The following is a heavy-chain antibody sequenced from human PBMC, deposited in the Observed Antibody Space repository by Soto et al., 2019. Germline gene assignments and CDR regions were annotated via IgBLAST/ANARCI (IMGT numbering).Heavy chain of an antibody. CDR1: GGTFSSYA. Sequence: SVKVSCKASGGTFSSYAISWVRQAPGQGLEWMGGIIPIFGTANYAQKLQGRATITADESTSTAYMELSSLRSEDTAVYYCARAMVVVVVAATAAFDIWGQGTMVTVSS. V-gene: IGHV1-69*13. CDR3: ARAMVVVVVAATAAFDI. CDR2: IIPIFGTA. J-gene: IGHJ3*02. D-gene: IGHD2-15*01.